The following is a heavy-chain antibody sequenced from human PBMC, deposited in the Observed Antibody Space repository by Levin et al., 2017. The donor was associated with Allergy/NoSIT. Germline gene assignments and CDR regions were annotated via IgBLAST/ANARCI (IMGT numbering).Heavy chain of an antibody. CDR1: GGSVSSGSYY. J-gene: IGHJ3*02. CDR2: IYYSGST. Sequence: GSLRLSCTVSGGSVSSGSYYWSWIRQPPGKGLEWIGYIYYSGSTNYNPSLKSRVTISVDTSKNQFSLKLSSVTAADTAVYYCARGLGWYGAFDIWGQGTMVTVSS. V-gene: IGHV4-61*01. D-gene: IGHD6-19*01. CDR3: ARGLGWYGAFDI.